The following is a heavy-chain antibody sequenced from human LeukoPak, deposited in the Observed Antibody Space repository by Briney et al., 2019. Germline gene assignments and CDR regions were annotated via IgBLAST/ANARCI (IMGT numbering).Heavy chain of an antibody. Sequence: GGSLRLSCAASGFTFSSYAMHWVRQAPGKGLEWVSGISWNSGSIGYADSVKGRFTISRDNAKNSLYLQMNSLRAEDTAVYYCARDGVLRYFDWLSTQDDAFDIWGQGTMVTVSS. D-gene: IGHD3-9*01. V-gene: IGHV3-9*01. CDR2: ISWNSGSI. J-gene: IGHJ3*02. CDR1: GFTFSSYA. CDR3: ARDGVLRYFDWLSTQDDAFDI.